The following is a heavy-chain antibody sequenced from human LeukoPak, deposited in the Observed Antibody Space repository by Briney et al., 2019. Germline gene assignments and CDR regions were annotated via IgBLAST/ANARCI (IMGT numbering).Heavy chain of an antibody. V-gene: IGHV4-34*01. CDR1: GGSFSGYY. D-gene: IGHD2-2*01. J-gene: IGHJ5*02. CDR3: ARRIRYCSSTSCYSGWFDP. CDR2: INHSGST. Sequence: SETLSLTCAVYGGSFSGYYWGWIRQPPGKGLEWIGEINHSGSTNYNPSLKSRVTISVDTSKNQFSLKLSSVTAADTAVYYCARRIRYCSSTSCYSGWFDPWGQGTLVTVSS.